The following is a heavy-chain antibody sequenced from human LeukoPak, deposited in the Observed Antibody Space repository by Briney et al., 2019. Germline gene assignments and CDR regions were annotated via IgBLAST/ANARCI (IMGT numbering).Heavy chain of an antibody. J-gene: IGHJ4*02. V-gene: IGHV1-69*05. CDR2: ISPIFGPP. D-gene: IGHD2-2*01. Sequence: ASVKVSCKASGGTFSIYAMNWVRQAPGQGLEWMGRISPIFGPPNYAQEFQGRITIITDQSTNMAYMELSSLRSEDTAVYYCAREVQPHCSTSSCSGNYWGQGTLVTVSS. CDR3: AREVQPHCSTSSCSGNY. CDR1: GGTFSIYA.